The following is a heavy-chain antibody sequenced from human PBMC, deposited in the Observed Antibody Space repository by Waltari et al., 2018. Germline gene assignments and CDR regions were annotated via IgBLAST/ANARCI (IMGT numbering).Heavy chain of an antibody. J-gene: IGHJ6*03. D-gene: IGHD1-26*01. CDR1: DGSFSGYY. Sequence: QVQLPQWGAGLLKPSETLSLTCAVYDGSFSGYYWSWIRKAPGKGLEGMGEINHSGRTNYNPAFRSRVTIAVDTSKNQVSLKLISVTAADTAVYYCARLDIVGATTADYYYMDVWGKGTTVTVSS. CDR2: INHSGRT. CDR3: ARLDIVGATTADYYYMDV. V-gene: IGHV4-34*01.